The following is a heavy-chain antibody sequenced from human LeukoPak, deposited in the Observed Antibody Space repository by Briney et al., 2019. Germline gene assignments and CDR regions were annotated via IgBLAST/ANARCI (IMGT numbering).Heavy chain of an antibody. J-gene: IGHJ3*02. CDR1: GFTFSNYG. Sequence: GGSLRLSCAASGFTFSNYGMHWVRQAPGKGLEWVAFIRYDGSNKYYADSVKGRFTISRDNSKNTLYLQMNSLRAEDTAVYYCAKVPSPTVTTVAFDIWGQGTMVTVSS. CDR2: IRYDGSNK. V-gene: IGHV3-30*02. D-gene: IGHD4-17*01. CDR3: AKVPSPTVTTVAFDI.